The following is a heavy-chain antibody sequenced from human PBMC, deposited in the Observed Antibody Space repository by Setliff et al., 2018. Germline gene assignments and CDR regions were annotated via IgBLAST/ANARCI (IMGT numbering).Heavy chain of an antibody. CDR1: SYG. Sequence: ASVKVSCKASSYGITWVRQAPGQGLEWMGWISPNTGNVYSAQRFQGRVTLTTDTSTTTAYMELRSLTSGDTAIYYCARLVRYCSTRTCQRASGDEYLGQGTRVTVSS. CDR3: ARLVRYCSTRTCQRASGDEY. CDR2: ISPNTGNV. V-gene: IGHV1-18*01. D-gene: IGHD2-8*01. J-gene: IGHJ4*02.